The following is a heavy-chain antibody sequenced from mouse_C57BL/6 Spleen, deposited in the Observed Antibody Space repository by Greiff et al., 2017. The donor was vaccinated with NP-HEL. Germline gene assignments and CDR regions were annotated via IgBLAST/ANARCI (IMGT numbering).Heavy chain of an antibody. CDR2: IDPEDGDT. V-gene: IGHV14-1*01. CDR1: GFNIKDYY. CDR3: TTGGRSYVWFAY. Sequence: EVQLQQSGAELVRPGASVKLSCTASGFNIKDYYMHWVKQRPEQGLEWIVRIDPEDGDTEYAPKFQGKATMTADTSSNTAYLQLSSLTSEDTAVYYCTTGGRSYVWFAYWGQGTLVTVSA. J-gene: IGHJ3*01. D-gene: IGHD1-1*01.